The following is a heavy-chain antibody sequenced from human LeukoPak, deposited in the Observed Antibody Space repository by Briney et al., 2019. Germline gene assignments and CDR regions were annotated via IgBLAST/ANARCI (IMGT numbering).Heavy chain of an antibody. D-gene: IGHD2-2*01. V-gene: IGHV1-2*02. J-gene: IGHJ4*02. CDR1: GYTFTGYY. CDR3: AIPRYCSSTSCPLFDY. CDR2: INPNSGGA. Sequence: ASVKVSCKASGYTFTGYYMHWVRQAPGQGLEWMGWINPNSGGANYAQKFQGRVTMTRDTSISTAYMELSRLRSDDTAVYYCAIPRYCSSTSCPLFDYWGQGTLVTVSS.